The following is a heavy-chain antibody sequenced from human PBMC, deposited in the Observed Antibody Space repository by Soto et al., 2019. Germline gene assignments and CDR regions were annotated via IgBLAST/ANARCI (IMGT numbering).Heavy chain of an antibody. CDR1: GSTFNNFA. Sequence: QVVLLQSGAEVKEPGSSVRVSCQVSGSTFNNFAFSWVRQAPGHGPEWMGGIVVDSNTAEYSQRFQDRVTITADTSTDTLYMELGSLTFEDTDVYYCARAIKRWEVNYSFAFWGQGTLVPVSS. V-gene: IGHV1-69*06. J-gene: IGHJ4*02. CDR3: ARAIKRWEVNYSFAF. D-gene: IGHD1-26*01. CDR2: IVVDSNTA.